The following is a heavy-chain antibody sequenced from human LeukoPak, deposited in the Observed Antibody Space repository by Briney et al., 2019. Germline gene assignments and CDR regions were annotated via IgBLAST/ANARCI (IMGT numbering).Heavy chain of an antibody. CDR1: GLTFSNAW. CDR3: ARDSTVTTLDY. CDR2: INWNGGST. Sequence: GGSLRLSCAASGLTFSNAWMSWVRQAPGKGLEWASGINWNGGSTGYADSVKGRFTISRDNAKNSLYLQMNSLRAEDTALYYCARDSTVTTLDYWGQGTLVTVSS. D-gene: IGHD4-17*01. V-gene: IGHV3-20*04. J-gene: IGHJ4*02.